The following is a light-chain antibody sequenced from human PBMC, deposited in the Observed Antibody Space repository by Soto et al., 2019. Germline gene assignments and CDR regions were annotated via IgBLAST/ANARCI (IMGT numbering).Light chain of an antibody. CDR3: ATWDSSLRGVV. CDR1: SSNIENNY. V-gene: IGLV1-51*02. CDR2: ETD. J-gene: IGLJ2*01. Sequence: QSVLTQPPSVSAAPGQDVAISCSGTSSNIENNYVSWYQQLPGTAPKLLIFETDKRPSGIPDRFYGYKSRMSATLDITGLQTGDEAHYYCATWDSSLRGVVFGGGTKLTVL.